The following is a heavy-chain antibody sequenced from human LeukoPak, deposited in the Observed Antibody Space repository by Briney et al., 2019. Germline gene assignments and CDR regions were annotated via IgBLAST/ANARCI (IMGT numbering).Heavy chain of an antibody. Sequence: GSLRLSCAASGFTLSSYAMSWVRQGPGKGLEWVSAISVSGNTYHADSVKGRFTISRDSSKNTLYLQMNSLRAGDAVVYYCAKAPVTTCSGAYCYPFDYWSQGTLVTVSS. J-gene: IGHJ4*02. CDR3: AKAPVTTCSGAYCYPFDY. CDR2: ISVSGNT. V-gene: IGHV3-23*01. CDR1: GFTLSSYA. D-gene: IGHD2-15*01.